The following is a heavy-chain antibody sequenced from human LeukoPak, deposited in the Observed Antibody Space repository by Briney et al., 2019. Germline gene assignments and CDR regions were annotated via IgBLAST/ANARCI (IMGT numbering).Heavy chain of an antibody. CDR2: IIPILGIA. J-gene: IGHJ4*02. D-gene: IGHD2-15*01. Sequence: GASVKVSCKASGGTFSSYAISWVRQAPGQGLEWMGRIIPILGIANYDQKFQGRVTITADKSTSTAYMELSSLGSEDTAVYYCARDWGDDIVVVVAANWGQGTLVTVSS. CDR1: GGTFSSYA. V-gene: IGHV1-69*04. CDR3: ARDWGDDIVVVVAAN.